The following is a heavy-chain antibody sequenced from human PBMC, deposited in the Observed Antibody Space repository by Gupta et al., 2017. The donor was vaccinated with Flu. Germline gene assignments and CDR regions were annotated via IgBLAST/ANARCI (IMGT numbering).Heavy chain of an antibody. Sequence: EVQLLESGGGLVQPGGSLRLSCAASGFTFSSYSISWFRQAHGKGLEWVSAISGSGGSTYYADSVKGRFTISRDNSKNTLYLKMNSLRAEDTAVYYCAKDRPYCGGDCYPRNFDYWGQGTLVTVSS. CDR2: ISGSGGST. V-gene: IGHV3-23*01. D-gene: IGHD2-21*02. CDR3: AKDRPYCGGDCYPRNFDY. J-gene: IGHJ4*02. CDR1: GFTFSSYS.